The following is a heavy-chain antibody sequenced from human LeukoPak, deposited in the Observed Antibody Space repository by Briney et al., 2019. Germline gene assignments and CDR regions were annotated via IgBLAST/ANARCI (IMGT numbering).Heavy chain of an antibody. Sequence: SETLSLTCTVSGGSISSYYWSWIRQPPGEGLEWIAYIYYSGSTNYNPSLKSRVTISVDTSKNQFSLKLSSVTAADTAVYYCARGDYYDSSGYWLFDYWGQGTLVTVSS. D-gene: IGHD3-22*01. CDR2: IYYSGST. CDR1: GGSISSYY. V-gene: IGHV4-59*01. CDR3: ARGDYYDSSGYWLFDY. J-gene: IGHJ4*02.